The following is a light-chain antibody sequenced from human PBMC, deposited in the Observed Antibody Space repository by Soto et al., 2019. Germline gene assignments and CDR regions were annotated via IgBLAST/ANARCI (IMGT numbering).Light chain of an antibody. Sequence: EIVMTQYPATLSVSPGERATLSCRASQSVSRNLAWYQQKPGQAPRLLIYDASTRATGTPARFSGSGSGTKFTLSISSLQSEDFAVYYCQQYNNWPITFGQGTRLET. CDR3: QQYNNWPIT. CDR1: QSVSRN. J-gene: IGKJ5*01. CDR2: DAS. V-gene: IGKV3D-15*01.